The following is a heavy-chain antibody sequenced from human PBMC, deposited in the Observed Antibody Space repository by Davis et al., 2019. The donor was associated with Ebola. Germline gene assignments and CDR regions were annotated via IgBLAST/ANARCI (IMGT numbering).Heavy chain of an antibody. CDR3: ASGDGRGNSYDMDV. CDR2: IKQDGSEK. CDR1: GFTFSSYW. J-gene: IGHJ6*02. Sequence: GESLKISCAVSGFTFSSYWMSWVRQGPGKGLEWVANIKQDGSEKYYVDSVKGRFTISRDNAKNSLFLQMNSLRAEDTALYYCASGDGRGNSYDMDVWGQGTTVTVSS. V-gene: IGHV3-7*03. D-gene: IGHD4-23*01.